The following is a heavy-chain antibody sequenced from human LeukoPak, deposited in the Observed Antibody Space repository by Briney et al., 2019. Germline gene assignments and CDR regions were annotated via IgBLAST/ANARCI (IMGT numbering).Heavy chain of an antibody. Sequence: GGSLRLSCAASGFTFSSYSMNWVRQAPGKGLEWVSLISSSGSTIYYADSVKGRFTISRDNAKNSLYLQMNSLRAEDTAVYYCAREFNFSSSWSPDAFDIWGQGTMVTVSS. V-gene: IGHV3-48*04. CDR1: GFTFSSYS. CDR3: AREFNFSSSWSPDAFDI. J-gene: IGHJ3*02. D-gene: IGHD6-13*01. CDR2: ISSSGSTI.